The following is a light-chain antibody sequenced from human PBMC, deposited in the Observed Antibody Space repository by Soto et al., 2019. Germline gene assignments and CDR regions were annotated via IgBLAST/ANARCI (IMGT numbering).Light chain of an antibody. CDR2: DAS. CDR3: QQYDQIPYT. V-gene: IGKV1-33*01. J-gene: IGKJ2*01. Sequence: DILMTQSPSSLSASVGERVTITCQASQDIKNYLNWYQQKPGRAPKLLIYDASNLETGVPSKFGGSGSGTDFTFTISSLQPEDIATYYCQQYDQIPYTFGQGTRLDIK. CDR1: QDIKNY.